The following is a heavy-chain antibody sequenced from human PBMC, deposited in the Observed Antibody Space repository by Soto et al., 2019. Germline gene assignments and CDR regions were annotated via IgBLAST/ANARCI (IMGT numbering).Heavy chain of an antibody. Sequence: ASVKVSCKASGGTFSSYAISWVRQAPGQGLEWMGGIIPIFGTANYAQKFQGRVTITADESTSTAYMELSSLRSEDTAVYYCARAVGYYYGMDVWGQVTTVTVSS. J-gene: IGHJ6*02. CDR1: GGTFSSYA. CDR3: ARAVGYYYGMDV. D-gene: IGHD6-19*01. CDR2: IIPIFGTA. V-gene: IGHV1-69*13.